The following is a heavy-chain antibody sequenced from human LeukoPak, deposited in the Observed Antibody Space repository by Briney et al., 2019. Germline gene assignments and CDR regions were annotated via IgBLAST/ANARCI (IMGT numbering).Heavy chain of an antibody. CDR2: ISYDGSNK. D-gene: IGHD4-17*01. CDR1: GFTFSSYG. J-gene: IGHJ4*02. V-gene: IGHV3-30*18. Sequence: GGSLRLSCAASGFTFSSYGMHWVRQAPGKGLEWVAVISYDGSNKYYADSVKGRFTISRDNSKNTLYLQMNSLRAEDTAVYYCAKERSTMTTVTTPFDYWGQGTLVTVSS. CDR3: AKERSTMTTVTTPFDY.